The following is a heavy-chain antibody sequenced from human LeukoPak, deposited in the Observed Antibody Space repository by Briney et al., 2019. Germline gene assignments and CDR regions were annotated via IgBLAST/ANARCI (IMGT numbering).Heavy chain of an antibody. D-gene: IGHD3-22*01. J-gene: IGHJ4*02. Sequence: GGSLRLSCAASGFTFSSYWMSWVRQAPGKGLEGVANIKQDGSEKYYMDSVKGRFTISRDNAKNSLYLQMNSLRAEDTAVYYCARDYYDSSGYQYYFDYWGQGTLVTVSS. CDR2: IKQDGSEK. V-gene: IGHV3-7*01. CDR3: ARDYYDSSGYQYYFDY. CDR1: GFTFSSYW.